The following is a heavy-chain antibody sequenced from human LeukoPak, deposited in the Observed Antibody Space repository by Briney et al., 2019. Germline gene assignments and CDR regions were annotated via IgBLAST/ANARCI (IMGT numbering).Heavy chain of an antibody. CDR2: IYTNGGA. CDR1: GGSVTSGNY. V-gene: IGHV4-61*02. Sequence: SQTLSLTCAVSGGSVTSGNYWNWIRQPAGKGLEWIGRIYTNGGASYNPSLKSRVTISIDASKNQFSLKLSSVTAADTAVYYCAREPPGYWGQGILVTVSS. CDR3: AREPPGY. J-gene: IGHJ4*02.